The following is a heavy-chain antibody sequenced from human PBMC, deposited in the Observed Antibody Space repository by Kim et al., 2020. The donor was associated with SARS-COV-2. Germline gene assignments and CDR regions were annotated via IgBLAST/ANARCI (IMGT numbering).Heavy chain of an antibody. CDR2: IWYDGSNK. CDR1: GFTFSSYG. J-gene: IGHJ4*02. CDR3: AKAEGSSWYPDY. D-gene: IGHD6-13*01. Sequence: GGSLRLSCAASGFTFSSYGMHWVRQAPGKGLEWVAVIWYDGSNKYYADSVKGRFTISRDNSKNTLYLQMNSLRAEDTAVYYCAKAEGSSWYPDYWGQGTLVTVSS. V-gene: IGHV3-33*06.